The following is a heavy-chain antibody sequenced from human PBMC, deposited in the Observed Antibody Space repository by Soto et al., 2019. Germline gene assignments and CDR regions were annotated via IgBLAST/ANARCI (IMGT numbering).Heavy chain of an antibody. CDR1: GYTFTSYG. D-gene: IGHD6-19*01. CDR2: INTKNGNT. Sequence: QIYLVQSGAEVKKPGASVKVSCKASGYTFTSYGIIWVRQAPGQGLEWMGWINTKNGNTHYAQKLQGRVTMTTDTSTTTAYMELRSLRTDDTAVDFCARDQAPYSNGWYYWGQGTLVTVSS. J-gene: IGHJ4*02. CDR3: ARDQAPYSNGWYY. V-gene: IGHV1-18*01.